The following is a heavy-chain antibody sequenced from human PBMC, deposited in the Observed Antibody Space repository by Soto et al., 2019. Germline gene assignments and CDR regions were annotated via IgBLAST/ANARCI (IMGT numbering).Heavy chain of an antibody. CDR1: GGSISSSSYY. V-gene: IGHV4-39*01. Sequence: PSETLSLTCTVSGGSISSSSYYWGWIRQPPGKGLEWIGSIYYSGSTYYNPSLKSRVTISVDTSKNQFSLKLSSVTAADTAVYYCARLVFGVVIGWFDPWGQGTLVTVSS. D-gene: IGHD3-3*01. CDR3: ARLVFGVVIGWFDP. CDR2: IYYSGST. J-gene: IGHJ5*02.